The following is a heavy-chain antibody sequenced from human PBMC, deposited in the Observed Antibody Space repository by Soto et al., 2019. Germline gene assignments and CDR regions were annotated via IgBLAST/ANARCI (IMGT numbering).Heavy chain of an antibody. CDR3: AGTLYGDNVDY. Sequence: QVQLVQSGAEVKKPGASVKVSCKASGYTFTSYDINWVRQATGQGLEWMGWMNPNSGNTGYAQKFQGRVTMARNTTTSTAYMELTSLRSEDTAVDYWAGTLYGDNVDYWSQGTLGTVSS. CDR1: GYTFTSYD. D-gene: IGHD4-17*01. J-gene: IGHJ4*02. V-gene: IGHV1-8*01. CDR2: MNPNSGNT.